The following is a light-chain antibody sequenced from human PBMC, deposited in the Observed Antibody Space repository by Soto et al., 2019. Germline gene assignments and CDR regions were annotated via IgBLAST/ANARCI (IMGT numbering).Light chain of an antibody. Sequence: AIQMTQSPSSVSETVGDRVTITCRASQGIRNELGWYQQKPGKAPKLLIYSASSLQSGVPSRFSGSGSGTDFILTISGLQPEDFATYFCLQDFTYPRTFGQGTKVDIK. CDR2: SAS. V-gene: IGKV1-6*01. CDR1: QGIRNE. CDR3: LQDFTYPRT. J-gene: IGKJ1*01.